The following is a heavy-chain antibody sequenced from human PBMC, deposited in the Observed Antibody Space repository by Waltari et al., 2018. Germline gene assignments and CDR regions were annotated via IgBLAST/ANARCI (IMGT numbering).Heavy chain of an antibody. Sequence: QVQLQESGPGLVKPSQTLSLTCTVSGGSISSGDYYWSWIRQPPGKGLEWIGYIYYSGSTYYNPSLKSRVTISVDTSKNQFSLKLSSVTAADTAGYYCARAEVDFWSGYFPPFDYWGQGTLVTVSS. CDR3: ARAEVDFWSGYFPPFDY. V-gene: IGHV4-30-4*08. CDR2: IYYSGST. D-gene: IGHD3-3*01. CDR1: GGSISSGDYY. J-gene: IGHJ4*02.